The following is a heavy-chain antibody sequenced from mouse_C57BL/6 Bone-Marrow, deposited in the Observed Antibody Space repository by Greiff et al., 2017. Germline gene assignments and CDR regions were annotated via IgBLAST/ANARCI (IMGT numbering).Heavy chain of an antibody. V-gene: IGHV1-15*01. D-gene: IGHD3-2*02. CDR1: GYTFTDYE. J-gene: IGHJ3*01. CDR3: SRQLRLPAFAY. CDR2: IDPETGGT. Sequence: VQLQQSGAELVRPGASVTLSCKASGYTFTDYEMHWVKQTPVHGLEWIGAIDPETGGTAYNQKFKGKAILTADKSSSTAYMELRSLTSEDSAVYCCSRQLRLPAFAYWGQGTLVTVSA.